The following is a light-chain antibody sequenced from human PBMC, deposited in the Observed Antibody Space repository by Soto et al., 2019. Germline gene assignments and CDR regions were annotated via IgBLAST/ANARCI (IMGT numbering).Light chain of an antibody. CDR3: LHRIEFPRT. CDR2: TLS. Sequence: DIVMTQTPLSLPVTPGEPASISCRSSQSILDSDDGNTYLDWYLQKPGQSPQLLIYTLSYRAPGAPGRSSGSGSGTHFTLKIRRVEPENVAVYNSLHRIEFPRTFGGGTKLEI. CDR1: QSILDSDDGNTY. J-gene: IGKJ4*01. V-gene: IGKV2-40*01.